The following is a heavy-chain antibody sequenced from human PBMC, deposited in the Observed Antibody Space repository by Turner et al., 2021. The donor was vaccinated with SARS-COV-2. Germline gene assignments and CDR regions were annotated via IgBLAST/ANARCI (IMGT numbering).Heavy chain of an antibody. V-gene: IGHV4-59*01. CDR3: ARGIPAAAGLVNWFDP. J-gene: IGHJ5*02. CDR2: IYYSGST. D-gene: IGHD6-13*01. CDR1: GGSISSYY. Sequence: QVQLQESGPGLVNPSETLSLTCTVSGGSISSYYWSWIRQPPGKGLEWIGYIYYSGSTNYNPSLKSRFTISIDTSKNQCSLKLSSVTAADTAVYYCARGIPAAAGLVNWFDPWGQGTLVTVSS.